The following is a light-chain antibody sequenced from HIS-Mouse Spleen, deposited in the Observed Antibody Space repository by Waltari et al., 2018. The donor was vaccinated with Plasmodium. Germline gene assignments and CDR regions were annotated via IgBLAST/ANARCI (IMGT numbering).Light chain of an antibody. V-gene: IGLV3-1*01. CDR1: KLGYTY. CDR2: QDS. Sequence: SYELTQPPSVSVSPGQTASITCAGDKLGYTYACWYQPKPGQSPVLVIYQDSKRPSGIPERFSGSNSGNTATLTISGTQAMDEADYYCQAWDSSTVVFGGGTKLTVL. CDR3: QAWDSSTVV. J-gene: IGLJ2*01.